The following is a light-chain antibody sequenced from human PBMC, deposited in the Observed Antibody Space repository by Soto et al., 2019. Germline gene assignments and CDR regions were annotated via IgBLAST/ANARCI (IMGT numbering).Light chain of an antibody. CDR3: CSYAGSSTMT. J-gene: IGLJ7*01. CDR2: EGS. CDR1: SSDVGSYNL. V-gene: IGLV2-23*01. Sequence: QSVLTQPASVSGSPGRSITISCTGTSSDVGSYNLVSWYQQYPGKAPKLIIYEGSKRPSGVSNRFSGSKSANTASLTISGLQAEDEADYYCCSYAGSSTMTFGGGTQLTVL.